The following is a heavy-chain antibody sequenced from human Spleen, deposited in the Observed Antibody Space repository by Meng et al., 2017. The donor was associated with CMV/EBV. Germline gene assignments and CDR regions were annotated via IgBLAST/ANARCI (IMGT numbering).Heavy chain of an antibody. V-gene: IGHV4-39*07. Sequence: SGGSITNSTDYRRWFRHPPAKGRVWIGGLYDRGHTYYYPSSNSRVTISADTAKNQYFPKRRYATAAAKAVDYCARGKTFRGAAWFDPWGQGTLVTVSS. CDR2: LYDRGHT. CDR1: GGSITNSTDY. J-gene: IGHJ5*02. CDR3: ARGKTFRGAAWFDP. D-gene: IGHD3-10*01.